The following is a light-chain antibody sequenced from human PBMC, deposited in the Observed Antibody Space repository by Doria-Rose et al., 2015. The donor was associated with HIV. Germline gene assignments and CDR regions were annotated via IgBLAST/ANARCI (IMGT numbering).Light chain of an antibody. V-gene: IGKV1-39*01. J-gene: IGKJ1*01. CDR2: AAS. CDR1: QTVRTY. CDR3: QQTYSSPPWT. Sequence: DIRMTQSPSSLSASIGDRVTITSRASQTVRTYLNWFQQEPGKAPKLLIYAASRLQSGVPSRLSGSGSGTDFTLTISGLQPGDFATYYCQQTYSSPPWTCGQGTKVEMK.